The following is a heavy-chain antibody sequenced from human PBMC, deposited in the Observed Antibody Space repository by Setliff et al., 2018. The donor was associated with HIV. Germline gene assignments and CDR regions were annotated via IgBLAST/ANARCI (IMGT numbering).Heavy chain of an antibody. CDR2: INQSENT. J-gene: IGHJ4*02. V-gene: IGHV4-34*01. Sequence: KTSETLSLTCTVYGGSFSGYYWSWIRQPPGMGLEWIGEINQSENTNYNPSLKSRVTISADPSKNQFSLKLSSVTAADTAVYYCARGGGRETHWENYWGQGTPVTVSS. CDR3: ARGGGRETHWENY. CDR1: GGSFSGYY. D-gene: IGHD1-26*01.